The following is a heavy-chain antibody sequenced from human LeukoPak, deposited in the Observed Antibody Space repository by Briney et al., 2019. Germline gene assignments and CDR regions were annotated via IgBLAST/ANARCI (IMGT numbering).Heavy chain of an antibody. Sequence: ASVKVSCKASGYTFTSYGISWVRQAPGQGLEWMGWISGYNGKTNYAQKLQGRVTMTTDTSTSTAYMELRSLRSDDTAVYYCARDPDYKYYFDYWGQGTLVTVSS. V-gene: IGHV1-18*01. CDR1: GYTFTSYG. D-gene: IGHD4-11*01. CDR2: ISGYNGKT. CDR3: ARDPDYKYYFDY. J-gene: IGHJ4*02.